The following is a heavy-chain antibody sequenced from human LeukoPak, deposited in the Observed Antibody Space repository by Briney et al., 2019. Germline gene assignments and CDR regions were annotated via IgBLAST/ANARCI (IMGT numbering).Heavy chain of an antibody. V-gene: IGHV1-46*01. D-gene: IGHD4-23*01. CDR1: GYTFTSYY. J-gene: IGHJ5*02. CDR2: INPSGGST. Sequence: ASVKVSCKASGYTFTSYYMHWVRQAPGQGREWMGIINPSGGSTSYAQKFQGRVTMTRDMSTSTGYMELSSLRSEDTAVYYCAREVIQGKVYWFDPWGQGTLVTVSS. CDR3: AREVIQGKVYWFDP.